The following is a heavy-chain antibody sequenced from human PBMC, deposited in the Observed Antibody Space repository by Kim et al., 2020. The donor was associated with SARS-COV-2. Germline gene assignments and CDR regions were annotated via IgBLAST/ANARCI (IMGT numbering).Heavy chain of an antibody. Sequence: SLKGRVPIAVDTSKNQFSRRLSSVTAADTAVYYCARVDYYGSGRAGYFDYWGQGTLVTVSS. CDR3: ARVDYYGSGRAGYFDY. D-gene: IGHD3-10*01. J-gene: IGHJ4*02. V-gene: IGHV4-4*07.